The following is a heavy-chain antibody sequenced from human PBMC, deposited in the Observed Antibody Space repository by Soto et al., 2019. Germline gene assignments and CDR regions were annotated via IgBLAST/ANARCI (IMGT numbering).Heavy chain of an antibody. CDR3: AKDRVTMIVVVITYFDY. D-gene: IGHD3-22*01. V-gene: IGHV3-23*01. Sequence: GSLRLSCAASGFTFSNYAMSWVRQAPGKGLEWVSGLSDGGGSTFYADSVKGRFTISRDNAKNTLYLQMNSLRAEDTAVYYCAKDRVTMIVVVITYFDYWGQGTLVTVSS. CDR2: LSDGGGST. CDR1: GFTFSNYA. J-gene: IGHJ4*02.